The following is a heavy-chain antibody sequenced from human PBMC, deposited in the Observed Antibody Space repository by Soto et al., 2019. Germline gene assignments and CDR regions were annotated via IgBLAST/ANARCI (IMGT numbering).Heavy chain of an antibody. J-gene: IGHJ4*02. D-gene: IGHD4-17*01. CDR3: AKDSGINDYGDYAYY. CDR1: GFTFSSYA. Sequence: GGSLRLSCAASGFTFSSYAMSWVRQAPGKGLEWVSAISGSGGSTYYADSVKGRFTISRDNSKNTLYLQMNSLRAEDTAVYYCAKDSGINDYGDYAYYWGQGTLVTVSS. CDR2: ISGSGGST. V-gene: IGHV3-23*01.